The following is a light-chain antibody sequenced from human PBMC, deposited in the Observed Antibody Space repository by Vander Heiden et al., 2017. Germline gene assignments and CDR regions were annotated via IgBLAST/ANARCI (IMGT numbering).Light chain of an antibody. CDR2: AAS. V-gene: IGKV1-39*01. CDR1: QSISSY. Sequence: DIQITQSPSPLSASAGDRVIITCRASQSISSYLHWYQQKPGKAPNLLIFAASSMQSGVPSRFSGSGSGTDFTLTISRLEPEDFAAYYCQQSYNSSWTFGQGTRVEIK. CDR3: QQSYNSSWT. J-gene: IGKJ1*01.